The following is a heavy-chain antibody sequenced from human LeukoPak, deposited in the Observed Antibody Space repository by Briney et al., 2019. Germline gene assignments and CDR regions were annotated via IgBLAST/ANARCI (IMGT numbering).Heavy chain of an antibody. D-gene: IGHD5-12*01. Sequence: GASLSLSCAAYASTVTSDATSWVRLPAGKGLEWDSAISGGGGSTYYADSVKGRFTISRDNSKNTLYLQMNSLRAEDTAMYYCARDPRHWLPLYYFDYWGQGTLVTVSS. CDR2: ISGGGGST. CDR1: ASTVTSDA. V-gene: IGHV3-23*01. J-gene: IGHJ4*02. CDR3: ARDPRHWLPLYYFDY.